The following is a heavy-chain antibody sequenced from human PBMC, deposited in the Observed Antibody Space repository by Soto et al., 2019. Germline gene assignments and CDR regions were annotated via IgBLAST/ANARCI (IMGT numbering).Heavy chain of an antibody. V-gene: IGHV3-30*18. CDR1: GFRFSSFG. J-gene: IGHJ4*02. CDR3: AKGGGGLGDLWNYFDY. Sequence: QVQLAESGGGVVQPGGSLRLSCAPSGFRFSSFGMHWVRQAPGKGLEWVAVISYDGSNKYYADSVKGRFTISRDNSKNTLYLQMSSLRDEDTGVYYCAKGGGGLGDLWNYFDYWGQGTLVTVSS. CDR2: ISYDGSNK. D-gene: IGHD3-10*01.